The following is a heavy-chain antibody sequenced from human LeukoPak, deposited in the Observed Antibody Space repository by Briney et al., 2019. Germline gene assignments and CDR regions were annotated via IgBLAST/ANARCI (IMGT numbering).Heavy chain of an antibody. CDR3: ARGVRGYSFTDY. CDR2: ISSSSSYI. Sequence: GGSLRLSCAASGFTFSSYSMNWVRQAPGKGLEWVSSISSSSSYIYYADSVKGRFTISRDNAKNPLYLQMNSLRAEDTAVYYCARGVRGYSFTDYWGQGTLVTVSS. D-gene: IGHD5-18*01. J-gene: IGHJ4*02. V-gene: IGHV3-21*01. CDR1: GFTFSSYS.